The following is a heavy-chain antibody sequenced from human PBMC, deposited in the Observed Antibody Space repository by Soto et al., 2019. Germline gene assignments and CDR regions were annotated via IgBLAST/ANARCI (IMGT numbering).Heavy chain of an antibody. CDR2: ISSSSSTI. CDR1: GFTFSSYI. D-gene: IGHD4-4*01. CDR3: ASDMTTVTTSWFDP. Sequence: EVQLVESGGGLVQPGGSLRLSCAASGFTFSSYIMNWVRQAPGKGLEWVSYISSSSSTIYYADSVKGRFTISRDNAKNSLYLQVNSLRAEDTAVYYCASDMTTVTTSWFDPWGQGTLVTVSS. J-gene: IGHJ5*02. V-gene: IGHV3-48*01.